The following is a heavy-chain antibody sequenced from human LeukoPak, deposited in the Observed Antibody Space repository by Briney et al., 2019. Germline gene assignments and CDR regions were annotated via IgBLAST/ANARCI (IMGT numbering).Heavy chain of an antibody. CDR1: GFTVSSNY. CDR3: ARDYCSGGSCFTDY. V-gene: IGHV3-53*01. J-gene: IGHJ4*02. CDR2: IYSGGST. Sequence: GVSLRLSCAASGFTVSSNYMSWVRQAPGKGLEWVSVIYSGGSTYYADSVKGRFTISRDNSKNTLYLQMNSLRAEDTAVYYCARDYCSGGSCFTDYWGQGTLVTVSS. D-gene: IGHD2-15*01.